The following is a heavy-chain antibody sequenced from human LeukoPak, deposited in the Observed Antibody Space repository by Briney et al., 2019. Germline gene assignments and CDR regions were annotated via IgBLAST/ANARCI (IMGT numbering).Heavy chain of an antibody. CDR1: GYTLTKYY. CDR2: INTSGAST. V-gene: IGHV1-46*01. D-gene: IGHD5-12*01. Sequence: ASLKISCKASGYTLTKYYIHSVRQAPGQGLERIAIINTSGASTNYAQRFQGRVTVTKDTSASTVYMELSSLTSDDTAVYYCALPRGGYSSSPFDYWGQGTLLTVSS. J-gene: IGHJ4*02. CDR3: ALPRGGYSSSPFDY.